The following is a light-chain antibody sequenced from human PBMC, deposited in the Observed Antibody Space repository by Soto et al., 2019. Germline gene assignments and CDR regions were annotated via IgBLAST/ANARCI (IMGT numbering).Light chain of an antibody. CDR2: GAS. J-gene: IGKJ1*01. CDR1: QRVNIN. V-gene: IGKV3-15*01. CDR3: QQYNNWPRT. Sequence: EVAMSQTPVTRSESPGKRATLYCXASQRVNINLAWYQQKPGQAPRLLIYGASTRATGIPARFSGSGSGTEFTLTISSLQSEDFGVYYCQQYNNWPRTFGQGTKVDIK.